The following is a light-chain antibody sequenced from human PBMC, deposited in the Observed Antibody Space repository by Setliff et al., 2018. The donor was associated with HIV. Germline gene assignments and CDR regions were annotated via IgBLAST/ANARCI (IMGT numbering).Light chain of an antibody. Sequence: QSALTQPPSASGSPGQSVTISCTGTSSDVGGYNYVSWYQQHPGKAPQVMIYEVNKRPSGVPDRFSGSKSGNTASLTVSGLQADDEADYYCSSYAGSNNMIFGGGTNVTVL. CDR3: SSYAGSNNMI. J-gene: IGLJ2*01. CDR1: SSDVGGYNY. CDR2: EVN. V-gene: IGLV2-8*01.